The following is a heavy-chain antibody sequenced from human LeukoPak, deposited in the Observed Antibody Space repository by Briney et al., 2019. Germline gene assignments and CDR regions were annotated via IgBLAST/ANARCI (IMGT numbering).Heavy chain of an antibody. CDR2: ISWNSGSI. J-gene: IGHJ3*02. Sequence: GGSLRLSCTASGFTFGNYAMYWVRQAPGKGLEWVSGISWNSGSIGYADSVKGRFTISRDNAKNSLYLQMNSLRAEDTALYYCAKEFLAYDAFDIWGQGTMVTVSS. CDR3: AKEFLAYDAFDI. V-gene: IGHV3-9*01. CDR1: GFTFGNYA.